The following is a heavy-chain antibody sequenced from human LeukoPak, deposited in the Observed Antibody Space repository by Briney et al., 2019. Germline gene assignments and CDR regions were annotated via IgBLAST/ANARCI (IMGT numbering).Heavy chain of an antibody. J-gene: IGHJ3*02. V-gene: IGHV4-39*01. Sequence: SETLSLTCTVSGGSISSSSYYWGWIRQPPGKGLEWIGSIYYSGSTYYNPSLKSRVTISVDTSKNQFSLKLSSVTAADTAVYYCARQCNLDAFDIWGQGTMGTVSS. D-gene: IGHD1-14*01. CDR2: IYYSGST. CDR1: GGSISSSSYY. CDR3: ARQCNLDAFDI.